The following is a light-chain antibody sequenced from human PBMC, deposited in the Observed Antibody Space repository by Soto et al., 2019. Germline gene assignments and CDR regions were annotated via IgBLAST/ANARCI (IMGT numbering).Light chain of an antibody. Sequence: QSALTQPASVSGPPGQSITISCTGTSNDVGGYNYVSWYQQHTGKAPKRYIYGVTKRPEGVSNRFSGSKSSNPASLTISGLQAEDEADYYCSTYTISSTRVFGIGTKVTVL. CDR2: GVT. J-gene: IGLJ1*01. CDR1: SNDVGGYNY. V-gene: IGLV2-14*01. CDR3: STYTISSTRV.